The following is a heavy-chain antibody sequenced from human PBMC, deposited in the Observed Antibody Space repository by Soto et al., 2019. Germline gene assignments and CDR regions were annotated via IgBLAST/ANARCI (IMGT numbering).Heavy chain of an antibody. V-gene: IGHV3-23*01. CDR1: GFTFSSYA. CDR2: ISGSGGST. J-gene: IGHJ4*02. D-gene: IGHD3-22*01. CDR3: AKDRTYYYDSSGYYYRLYYFDY. Sequence: TGGSLRLSCAASGFTFSSYAMSWVRQAPGKGLEWVSAISGSGGSTYYADSVKGRFTDSRNNSKNTLYLQMNSLRAEDTAVYYCAKDRTYYYDSSGYYYRLYYFDYWGQGTLVTVSS.